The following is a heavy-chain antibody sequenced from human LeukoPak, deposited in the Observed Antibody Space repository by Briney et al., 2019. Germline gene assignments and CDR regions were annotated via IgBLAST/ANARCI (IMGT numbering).Heavy chain of an antibody. D-gene: IGHD5-24*01. Sequence: GGSLRLSCAASGFTFSSYAMSWVRQAPGKGLEWVSSVSGSGGSTYYADSVKGRFTISRDNSKNTLYLQMNSLRTEDTAVYYCARPSPPGDGYNPCDYWGPGALVIVSS. V-gene: IGHV3-23*01. CDR1: GFTFSSYA. CDR3: ARPSPPGDGYNPCDY. J-gene: IGHJ4*02. CDR2: VSGSGGST.